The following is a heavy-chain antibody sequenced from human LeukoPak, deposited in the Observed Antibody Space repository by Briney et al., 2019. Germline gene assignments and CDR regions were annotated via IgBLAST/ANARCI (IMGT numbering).Heavy chain of an antibody. CDR1: GYTFTSYG. CDR2: ISAYNGNT. V-gene: IGHV1-18*01. CDR3: ARVVVAVAGTSPHLDY. J-gene: IGHJ4*02. D-gene: IGHD6-19*01. Sequence: ASVKVSCKASGYTFTSYGISWVRQAPGQGLEWMGWISAYNGNTNYAQKLQGRVTMTTDTSTGTAYMELRSLRSDDTAVYYCARVVVAVAGTSPHLDYWGQGTLVTVSS.